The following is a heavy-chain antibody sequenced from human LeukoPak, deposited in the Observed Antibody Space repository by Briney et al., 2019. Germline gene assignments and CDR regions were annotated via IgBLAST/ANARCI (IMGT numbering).Heavy chain of an antibody. CDR2: IYDSVST. CDR1: GGSISSGAYY. D-gene: IGHD3-10*01. J-gene: IGHJ4*02. V-gene: IGHV4-31*03. Sequence: PSQTLSLTCTVSGGSISSGAYYWSWIRQHPGKGLECIVYIYDSVSTYYHPSLESRLTISLDTSNNQFSLRLSSVTAADTAVYYCARGHYYDSGEAFFDYWGQGALVTVSS. CDR3: ARGHYYDSGEAFFDY.